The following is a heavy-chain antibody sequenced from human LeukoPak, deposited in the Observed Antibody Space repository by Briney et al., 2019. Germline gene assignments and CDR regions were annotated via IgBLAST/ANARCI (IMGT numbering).Heavy chain of an antibody. CDR2: ISSVSNYI. Sequence: GGSLRLSCAASGFTFDDYAMTWVRQPPGKGLEWVSSISSVSNYIYYADSVKGRFTISRDNAKNSLYLQMNSLRAEDTAVYYCARDFGSGPAGYFQHWGQGTLVTVSS. CDR3: ARDFGSGPAGYFQH. V-gene: IGHV3-21*01. D-gene: IGHD3-10*01. CDR1: GFTFDDYA. J-gene: IGHJ1*01.